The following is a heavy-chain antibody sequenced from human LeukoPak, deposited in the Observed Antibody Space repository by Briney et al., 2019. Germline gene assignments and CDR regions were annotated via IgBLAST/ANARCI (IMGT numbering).Heavy chain of an antibody. V-gene: IGHV3-23*01. J-gene: IGHJ4*02. Sequence: PGASLRLSCAASGFTFKEYGMSWVRQAPGRGLEWVSTINDSGANTHYADSVKGRFTISRDSSKNTLFLQMNSLRADDTARYYCTKGDGGWYPIDSWGQGTLIIVSS. D-gene: IGHD6-19*01. CDR1: GFTFKEYG. CDR2: INDSGANT. CDR3: TKGDGGWYPIDS.